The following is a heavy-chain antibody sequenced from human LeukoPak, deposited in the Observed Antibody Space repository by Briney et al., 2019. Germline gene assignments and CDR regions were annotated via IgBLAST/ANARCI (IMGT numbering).Heavy chain of an antibody. CDR1: GGSISSHY. CDR2: IYYSGST. D-gene: IGHD6-13*01. V-gene: IGHV4-59*11. CDR3: AVDSQDSSSWANWFDP. J-gene: IGHJ5*02. Sequence: SETLSLTCTVSGGSISSHYWSWIRQPPGKGLEWIGYIYYSGSTNYNPSLKSRVTISVDTSKNQFSLKLSSVTAADRAVYYCAVDSQDSSSWANWFDPWGQGTLVTVSS.